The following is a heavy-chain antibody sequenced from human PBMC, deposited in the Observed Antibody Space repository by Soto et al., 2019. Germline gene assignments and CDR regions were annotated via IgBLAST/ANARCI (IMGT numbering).Heavy chain of an antibody. CDR1: GFTFSKYA. V-gene: IGHV3-30*18. D-gene: IGHD3-22*01. Sequence: GGSLRLSCAASGFTFSKYAMYWVRQAPGRGPEWVAVVSFDGNNRFHADSVRGRFTISRDNSKSTLFLQMDSLRVEDTAVYYCVKSFFYDSSGYHYGLFDHWGQGALVTVSS. CDR3: VKSFFYDSSGYHYGLFDH. CDR2: VSFDGNNR. J-gene: IGHJ4*02.